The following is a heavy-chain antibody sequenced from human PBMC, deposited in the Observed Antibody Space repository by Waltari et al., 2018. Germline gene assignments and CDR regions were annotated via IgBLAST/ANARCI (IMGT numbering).Heavy chain of an antibody. V-gene: IGHV3-74*01. CDR2: INSDGSGT. CDR1: GFTFSRYW. CDR3: AREPSPDSSGYFYYYMDV. Sequence: EVQLVESGGGLVQPGGSLRLPCAATGFTFSRYWMHWVRHAPGKGLVWVSRINSDGSGTIYADSVKGRFTISRDNAKNTLYLQLNSLRVEDTAVYYCAREPSPDSSGYFYYYMDVWGKGTTVTVSS. J-gene: IGHJ6*03. D-gene: IGHD3-22*01.